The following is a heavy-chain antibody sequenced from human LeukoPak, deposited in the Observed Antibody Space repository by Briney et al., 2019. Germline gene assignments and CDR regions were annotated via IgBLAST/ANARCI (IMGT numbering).Heavy chain of an antibody. J-gene: IGHJ4*02. CDR3: AKARLSYYGSSGYYSSFDY. V-gene: IGHV3-30*02. Sequence: GGSLRLSCAASGFTFSSYGMHWVRQAPGKGLEWVAFIRYDGSNKYYADSVKGRFTISRDNSKNTLYLQMNSLRAEDTAVYYCAKARLSYYGSSGYYSSFDYWGQGTLVTVSS. CDR1: GFTFSSYG. D-gene: IGHD3-22*01. CDR2: IRYDGSNK.